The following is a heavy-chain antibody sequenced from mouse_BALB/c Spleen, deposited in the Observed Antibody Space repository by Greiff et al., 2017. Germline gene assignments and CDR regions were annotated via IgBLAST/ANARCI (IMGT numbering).Heavy chain of an antibody. V-gene: IGHV7-3*02. D-gene: IGHD2-1*01. CDR2: IRNKANGYTT. Sequence: DVMLVESGGGLVQPGGSLRLSCATSGFTFTDYSMSWVRQPPGKALEWLGFIRNKANGYTTEYSASVKGRFTISRDNSQSILYLQMNTLRAEDSATYYCARDAGIYYGNYGIAYWGQGTLVTVSA. CDR1: GFTFTDYS. CDR3: ARDAGIYYGNYGIAY. J-gene: IGHJ3*01.